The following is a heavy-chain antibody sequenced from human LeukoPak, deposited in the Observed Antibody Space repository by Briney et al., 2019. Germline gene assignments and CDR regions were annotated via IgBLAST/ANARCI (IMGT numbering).Heavy chain of an antibody. CDR1: GFTFSSYA. D-gene: IGHD5-18*01. CDR2: ISGSGGST. V-gene: IGHV3-23*01. J-gene: IGHJ4*02. Sequence: PGRSLRLSCAASGFTFSSYAMHWVRQAPGKGLEWVSAISGSGGSTYYADSVKGRFTISRDNSKNTLYLQMNSLRAEDTAVYYCAPQLGYRGYSYGYSGDYWGQGTLVTVSS. CDR3: APQLGYRGYSYGYSGDY.